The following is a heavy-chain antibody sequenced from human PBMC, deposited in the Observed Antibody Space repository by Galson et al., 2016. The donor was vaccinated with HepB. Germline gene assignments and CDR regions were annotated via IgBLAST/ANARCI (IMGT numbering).Heavy chain of an antibody. CDR3: AKSIRGDDYNPFYYYSMDV. D-gene: IGHD5-24*01. Sequence: SLRLSCAASGFTFSSYAMSWVRQAPGKGLEWVSAISGSGGSTYYADSVKGRFTISRDKSKNTLYLQMNSLRAEDTAVYYCAKSIRGDDYNPFYYYSMDVWGQGTTVTVSS. V-gene: IGHV3-23*01. CDR2: ISGSGGST. CDR1: GFTFSSYA. J-gene: IGHJ6*02.